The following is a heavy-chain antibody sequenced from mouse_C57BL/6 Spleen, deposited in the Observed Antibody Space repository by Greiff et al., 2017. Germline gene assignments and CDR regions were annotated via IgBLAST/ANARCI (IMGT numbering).Heavy chain of an antibody. J-gene: IGHJ2*01. Sequence: VQLQQPGAELVRPGTSVKLSCKASGYTFTSYWMHWVKQRPGQGLEWIGVIDPSDSYTNYNQKFKGKATLTVDTSSSTAYMQLSSLTSEDSAVYYCAREAAYYSNSYFDDWGKGTTRTVSS. V-gene: IGHV1-59*01. CDR2: IDPSDSYT. D-gene: IGHD2-5*01. CDR3: AREAAYYSNSYFDD. CDR1: GYTFTSYW.